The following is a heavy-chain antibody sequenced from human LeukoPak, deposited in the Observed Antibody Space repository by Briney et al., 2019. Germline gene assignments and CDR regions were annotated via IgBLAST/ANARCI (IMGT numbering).Heavy chain of an antibody. CDR3: AKGAQSSTRWNAFDI. V-gene: IGHV3-23*01. D-gene: IGHD2-2*01. Sequence: PGGSLRLSCAASGFTFSSYAMTWVRQAPGKGLEWVSTIISSGGTTYYADSVKGRFTISRDNSKNTLYLQMNSLRAEDTAVYYCAKGAQSSTRWNAFDIWGPGTMVTVSS. CDR2: IISSGGTT. CDR1: GFTFSSYA. J-gene: IGHJ3*02.